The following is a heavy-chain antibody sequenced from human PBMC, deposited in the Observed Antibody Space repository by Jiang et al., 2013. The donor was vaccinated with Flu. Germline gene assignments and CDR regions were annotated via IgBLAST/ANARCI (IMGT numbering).Heavy chain of an antibody. J-gene: IGHJ5*01. Sequence: LAQTLSLTCAISGDSVSSNNAAWAWIRQSPSRGLEWLGMTYYKSQWYYDYAVSVKSRITINPDTSKNQFSLQLNSVTPGDTAVYYCARDRDSGPNWFDSWGQGTLVTVSS. V-gene: IGHV6-1*01. CDR3: ARDRDSGPNWFDS. CDR1: GDSVSSNNAA. CDR2: TYYKSQWYY. D-gene: IGHD5-12*01.